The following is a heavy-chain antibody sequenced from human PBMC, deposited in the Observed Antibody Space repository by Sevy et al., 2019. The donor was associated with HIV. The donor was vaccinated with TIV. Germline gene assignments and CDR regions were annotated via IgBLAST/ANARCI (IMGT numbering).Heavy chain of an antibody. D-gene: IGHD5-12*01. CDR3: ERGFSGYDLFPSGFDY. CDR1: GYTFTGYY. CDR2: INTLSGGT. Sequence: ASVKVSCKASGYTFTGYYMHWVRQTPGQGLEWVGWINTLSGGTNYAQKFQGRATMTRDTSISTAYMEVTRLRSDDTAVFYCERGFSGYDLFPSGFDYWGHGTLITVSS. V-gene: IGHV1-2*02. J-gene: IGHJ4*01.